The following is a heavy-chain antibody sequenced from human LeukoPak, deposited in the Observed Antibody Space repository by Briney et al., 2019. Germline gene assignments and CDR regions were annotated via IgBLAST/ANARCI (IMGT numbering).Heavy chain of an antibody. J-gene: IGHJ4*02. CDR3: ACPTAAEIQLWFSFDY. CDR2: IYSGGST. Sequence: PGGSLRLSCAASGFTVSSNYMSWVRQAPGKGLEWVSIIYSGGSTYYADSVKGRFTISRDNSKNTLYLQMNSLRAEDTAVYYCACPTAAEIQLWFSFDYWGQGTLVTVSS. CDR1: GFTVSSNY. D-gene: IGHD5-18*01. V-gene: IGHV3-66*01.